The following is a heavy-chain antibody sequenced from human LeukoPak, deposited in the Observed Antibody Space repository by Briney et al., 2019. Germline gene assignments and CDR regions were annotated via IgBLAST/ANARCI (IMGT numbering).Heavy chain of an antibody. CDR2: IYHSGIT. J-gene: IGHJ4*02. V-gene: IGHV4-4*02. D-gene: IGHD4-11*01. CDR1: GGSITSSDW. CDR3: ARDRVRGNSNPFFDY. Sequence: SETLSLTCAVSGGSITSSDWWSWVRQPPGKGLEWIGEIYHSGITHYNPSLKSRVTISVDTSKNQFSLKLSSVTAADTAVYYCARDRVRGNSNPFFDYWGQGTLVTVSS.